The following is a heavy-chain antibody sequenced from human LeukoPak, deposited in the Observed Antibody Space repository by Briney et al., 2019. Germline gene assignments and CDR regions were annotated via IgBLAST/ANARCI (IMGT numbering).Heavy chain of an antibody. CDR2: LSGSGTNT. CDR1: GFTFRNYA. J-gene: IGHJ4*02. V-gene: IGHV3-23*01. D-gene: IGHD3-10*01. CDR3: VRDRHYIGNREVRFPY. Sequence: GGSLRLSCAATGFTFRNYAMSWVRQAPGKGLEWVASLSGSGTNTFYAGSVKGRFTISRDNAKNSLDLQMNSLRVEDTAVYYCVRDRHYIGNREVRFPYWGQGALVTVSS.